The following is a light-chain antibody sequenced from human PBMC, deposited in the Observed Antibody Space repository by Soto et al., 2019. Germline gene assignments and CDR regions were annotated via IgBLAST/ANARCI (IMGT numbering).Light chain of an antibody. J-gene: IGKJ4*01. Sequence: DIVMTQSPDSLAVSLGERATINCKSSQSLLYSSNNKNYLAWYQQKPGQPPKLLIYWASTRESGVPDRFSGSGSGTDFTLTINSLQAEDVAVYYCQQYYITPLTFGGGTKVDIK. V-gene: IGKV4-1*01. CDR2: WAS. CDR1: QSLLYSSNNKNY. CDR3: QQYYITPLT.